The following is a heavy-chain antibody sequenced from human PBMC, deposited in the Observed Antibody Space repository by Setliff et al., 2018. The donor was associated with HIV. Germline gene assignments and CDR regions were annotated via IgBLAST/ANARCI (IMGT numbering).Heavy chain of an antibody. J-gene: IGHJ4*02. CDR1: GDSITRGSYY. V-gene: IGHV4-61*01. Sequence: PSETLSLTCTVSGDSITRGSYYWSWIRQPPGKGLEWIGYIYYSGSTNYNPSLKSRVTISVDTSKNQFSLKLSSVTAADTAVYYCIIAYSSGWLAPMGFDSWGQGTLVTVSS. CDR3: IIAYSSGWLAPMGFDS. D-gene: IGHD6-19*01. CDR2: IYYSGST.